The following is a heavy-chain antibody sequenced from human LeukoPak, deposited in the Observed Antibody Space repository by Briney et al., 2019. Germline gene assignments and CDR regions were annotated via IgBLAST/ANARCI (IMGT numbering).Heavy chain of an antibody. CDR3: AREDGSYCSSGCYYSFDY. Sequence: GGSLRLSCAPSGFTFSDYAFHWVRQAPGKGLEWVSAISGRGENTYYADSVKGRFTISRDNSRNTLYLLMNSLRGDDTALHFCAREDGSYCSSGCYYSFDYWGQGALVTVSS. V-gene: IGHV3-23*01. CDR1: GFTFSDYA. CDR2: ISGRGENT. J-gene: IGHJ4*02. D-gene: IGHD2-21*02.